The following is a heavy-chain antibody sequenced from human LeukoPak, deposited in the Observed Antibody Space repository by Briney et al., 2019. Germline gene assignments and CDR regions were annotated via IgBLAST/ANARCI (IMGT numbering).Heavy chain of an antibody. CDR2: IKQDGSEN. Sequence: GGSLRLSRAASGFTFSNYWMSWVRQAPGKGLEWVTNIKQDGSENYYVDSVKGRFTISRDNAKNSLYLQMNSLRAEDTAVYYCARGIRGPAGVWRSYYGMDVWGQGTTVTVS. D-gene: IGHD3-10*01. V-gene: IGHV3-7*01. J-gene: IGHJ6*02. CDR1: GFTFSNYW. CDR3: ARGIRGPAGVWRSYYGMDV.